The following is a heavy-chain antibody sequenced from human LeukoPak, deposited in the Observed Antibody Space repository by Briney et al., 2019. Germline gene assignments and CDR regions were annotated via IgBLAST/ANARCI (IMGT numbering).Heavy chain of an antibody. D-gene: IGHD6-13*01. CDR1: GGSISSGGYY. Sequence: SETLSLTCTVSGGSISSGGYYWSWIRQPPGKGLEWIGYNPSLKSRVTISVGRSKNQFSLKLSSVTAADTAVYYCARDPRAAARLGAFDIWGQGTMVTVSS. V-gene: IGHV4-30-2*01. CDR3: ARDPRAAARLGAFDI. J-gene: IGHJ3*02.